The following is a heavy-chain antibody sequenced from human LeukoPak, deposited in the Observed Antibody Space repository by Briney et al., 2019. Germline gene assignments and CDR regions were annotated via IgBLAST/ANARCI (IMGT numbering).Heavy chain of an antibody. J-gene: IGHJ6*03. CDR3: AADLGGSGSYSNYYYMDV. CDR1: GFIFSDYY. V-gene: IGHV3-11*01. CDR2: ISSSGSII. Sequence: GGSLRLSCAASGFIFSDYYMSWIRQAPGKGLEWVSYISSSGSIIYYADSVKGRFTISRDNAKNSLYLQMNSLRVEDTAVYYCAADLGGSGSYSNYYYMDVWGKGTTVTISS. D-gene: IGHD1-26*01.